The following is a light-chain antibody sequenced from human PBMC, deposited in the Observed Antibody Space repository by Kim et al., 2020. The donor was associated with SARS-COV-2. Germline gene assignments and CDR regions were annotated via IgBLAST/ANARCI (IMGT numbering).Light chain of an antibody. CDR1: SSDVGGYNY. CDR3: SSYTSSSTGV. Sequence: QSALTQPASVSGSPGQSITISCTGTSSDVGGYNYVSWYQQHPGKAPKLMIYDVSKRPSGVSNRFSGSKSGNTASLTISGLQAEDEADYYCSSYTSSSTGVFGGGTKL. CDR2: DVS. J-gene: IGLJ2*01. V-gene: IGLV2-14*01.